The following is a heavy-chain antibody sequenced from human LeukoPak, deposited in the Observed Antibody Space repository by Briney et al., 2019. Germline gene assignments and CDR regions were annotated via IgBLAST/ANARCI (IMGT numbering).Heavy chain of an antibody. J-gene: IGHJ4*02. V-gene: IGHV3-7*04. CDR3: ARARYGSGGHFFDF. D-gene: IGHD3-10*01. Sequence: GGSLRLSCAASGFNFNSYWMSWVRQAPGKGLECVANIKQDGSEIYFVDSVKGRFTISRDNAKSSLYLQLNSLRGEDTAVYYCARARYGSGGHFFDFWGQGALVTVSS. CDR2: IKQDGSEI. CDR1: GFNFNSYW.